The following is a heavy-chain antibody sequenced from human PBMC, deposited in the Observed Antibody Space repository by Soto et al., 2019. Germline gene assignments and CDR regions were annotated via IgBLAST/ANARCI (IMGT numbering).Heavy chain of an antibody. CDR2: ISGSGGST. CDR3: AKPHYYDSSGYYWFDY. Sequence: EVQLLESGGDLVQPGGSLRLSCAASGFTFSSNAMSWVRQAPGKGLEWVSVISGSGGSTYYADSVKGRFTISRDNSKNTLYLQMNSLRAEDTAVYYCAKPHYYDSSGYYWFDYWGQGTLVTVSS. CDR1: GFTFSSNA. J-gene: IGHJ4*02. V-gene: IGHV3-23*01. D-gene: IGHD3-22*01.